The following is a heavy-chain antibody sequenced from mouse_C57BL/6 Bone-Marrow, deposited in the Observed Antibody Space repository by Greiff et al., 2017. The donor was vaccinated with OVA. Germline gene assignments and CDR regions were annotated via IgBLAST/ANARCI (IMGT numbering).Heavy chain of an antibody. CDR1: GYTFTSYW. CDR2: IYPGNSDT. D-gene: IGHD1-1*01. J-gene: IGHJ3*01. V-gene: IGHV1-5*01. CDR3: TRFYYGSSPFAY. Sequence: VQLQQSGTVLARPGASVKMSCKTSGYTFTSYWMHWVKQRPGQGLEWIGAIYPGNSDTSYNQKFKGKAKLTAVTSASTAYMELSSRTNEDSAVYYCTRFYYGSSPFAYWGQGTLVTVSA.